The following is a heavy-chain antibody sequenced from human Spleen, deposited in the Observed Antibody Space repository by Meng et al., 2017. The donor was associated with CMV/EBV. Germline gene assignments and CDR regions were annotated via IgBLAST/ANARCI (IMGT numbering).Heavy chain of an antibody. Sequence: GESLKISCAASGFTFSSYWMHWVRQAPGKGLVWVSRINSDGSSTSYADSVKGRFTISRDNAKNTLYLQMNSLRAEDTAVYYCATGYSTGWYMGGIDYWGRGTLVTVSS. D-gene: IGHD6-19*01. V-gene: IGHV3-74*01. CDR2: INSDGSST. J-gene: IGHJ4*02. CDR1: GFTFSSYW. CDR3: ATGYSTGWYMGGIDY.